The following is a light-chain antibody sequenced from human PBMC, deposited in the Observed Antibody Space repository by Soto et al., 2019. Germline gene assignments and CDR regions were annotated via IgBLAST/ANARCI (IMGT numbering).Light chain of an antibody. CDR2: EGS. J-gene: IGLJ2*01. CDR1: SSDVGTYNL. V-gene: IGLV2-23*01. CDR3: CSYVYGTFVE. Sequence: QSALTQPASVSGSPGQSITISCTGTSSDVGTYNLVSWYQQHPGKAPKLMIYEGSKRPSGVSNRFSGSKSGNTASLTISGLQAEDEGDYYCCSYVYGTFVEFGGGTKLTVL.